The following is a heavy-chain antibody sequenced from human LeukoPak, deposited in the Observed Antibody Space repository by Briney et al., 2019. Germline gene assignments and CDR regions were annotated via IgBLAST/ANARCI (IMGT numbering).Heavy chain of an antibody. J-gene: IGHJ6*02. CDR3: ARFHYDFWSGYYPFSYGMDV. Sequence: SETLSLTCTVSGGSISSYYWSWIRQPPGKGLEWIGYIYYSGSTNYNPSLKSRVTISVDTSKNQFSLKLSSVTAADTAVYYCARFHYDFWSGYYPFSYGMDVWGQGTTVTVSS. D-gene: IGHD3-3*01. V-gene: IGHV4-59*01. CDR1: GGSISSYY. CDR2: IYYSGST.